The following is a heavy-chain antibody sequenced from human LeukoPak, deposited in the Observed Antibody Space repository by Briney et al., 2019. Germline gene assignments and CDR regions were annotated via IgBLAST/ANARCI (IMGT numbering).Heavy chain of an antibody. CDR2: IRLDGNNK. V-gene: IGHV3-30*02. CDR1: GFTFSSYG. Sequence: GGSLRLSCAASGFTFSSYGMHWVRQAPGKGLEWVVFIRLDGNNKYYADSVKGRFTLSRDNSKNTLSLQMNSLRAEDTAVYYCAKDKNDYGDYYYMDVWGKGTTVTVSS. CDR3: AKDKNDYGDYYYMDV. J-gene: IGHJ6*03. D-gene: IGHD4-17*01.